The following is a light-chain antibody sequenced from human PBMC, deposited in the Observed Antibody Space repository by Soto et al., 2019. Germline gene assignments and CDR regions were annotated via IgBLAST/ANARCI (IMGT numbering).Light chain of an antibody. CDR1: SSNIGGGYE. Sequence: QSVLTQAPSVSGAPGQRITISCAGSSSNIGGGYEVHWYQQLPGTAPKLLIYDNNHRPSGVPDRFSGSKSGTSASLAITGLQAEDGADYYCQSYDSSLSASVFGGGTKLTVL. CDR3: QSYDSSLSASV. CDR2: DNN. J-gene: IGLJ3*02. V-gene: IGLV1-40*01.